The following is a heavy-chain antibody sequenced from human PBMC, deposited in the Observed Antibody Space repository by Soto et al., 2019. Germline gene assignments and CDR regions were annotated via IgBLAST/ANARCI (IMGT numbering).Heavy chain of an antibody. CDR2: ISGSGGST. CDR1: GCNISSHG. CDR3: ARGQSPVYDILRGNYPEICFGP. V-gene: IGHV3-23*01. Sequence: PGGPLRLPCTASGCNISSHGMSWVSQTPGKGLEWVSAISGSGGSTYYADSVKGRFTISRDNSKNTLYLQMNSLRAEDTAVYYCARGQSPVYDILRGNYPEICFGPCGEGTLVSVSS. D-gene: IGHD3-9*01. J-gene: IGHJ5*02.